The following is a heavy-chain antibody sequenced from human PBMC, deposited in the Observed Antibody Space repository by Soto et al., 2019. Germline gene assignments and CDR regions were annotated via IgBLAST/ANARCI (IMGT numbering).Heavy chain of an antibody. J-gene: IGHJ4*02. V-gene: IGHV2-70*04. D-gene: IGHD1-26*01. Sequence: SGPTLVNPTQTLTLTCTFAGFSLRTPGMRVSWLRQPPGKALEWLGRVDWNDETFYDTSLTTRLSISKENSKNRVVLTLTNVDPVDTATYYCARMKPLGPYYFDFWGQGALVTVSS. CDR1: GFSLRTPGMR. CDR3: ARMKPLGPYYFDF. CDR2: VDWNDET.